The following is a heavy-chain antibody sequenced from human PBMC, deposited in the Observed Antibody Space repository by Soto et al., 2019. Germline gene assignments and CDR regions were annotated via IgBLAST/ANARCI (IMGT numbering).Heavy chain of an antibody. CDR2: IYPGDPDT. Sequence: PGESMKISCKGSGYSFTSYWIGWVRQMPGKGLEWMGIIYPGDPDTRYSPSFQGQVTISADKSISTAYLQWSSLKASDTAMYYCARSEVPAAMSGYYYYGMDVWGQGTTVTVSS. V-gene: IGHV5-51*01. J-gene: IGHJ6*02. D-gene: IGHD2-2*01. CDR1: GYSFTSYW. CDR3: ARSEVPAAMSGYYYYGMDV.